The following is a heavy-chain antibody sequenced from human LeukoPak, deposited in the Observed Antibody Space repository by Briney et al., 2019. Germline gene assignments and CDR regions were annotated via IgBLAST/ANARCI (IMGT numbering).Heavy chain of an antibody. CDR3: ARGVPDYYGSGRYYNGYYYYYYMHV. V-gene: IGHV4-59*10. CDR1: GGSFSGYY. J-gene: IGHJ6*03. Sequence: SETLSLTCAVYGGSFSGYYWSWIRQPAGKGLEWIGRIYTSGSTNYNPSLKSRVTMSVDTSKNQFSLNLTSVTAADTAVYYCARGVPDYYGSGRYYNGYYYYYYMHVWGKGTTVTISS. CDR2: IYTSGST. D-gene: IGHD3-10*01.